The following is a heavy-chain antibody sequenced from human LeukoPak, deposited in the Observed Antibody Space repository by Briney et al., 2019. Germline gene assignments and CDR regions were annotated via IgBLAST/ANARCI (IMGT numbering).Heavy chain of an antibody. J-gene: IGHJ4*02. Sequence: ASVTVSCKTSGYTFSDYHVHWVRQAPGQGLEWMGWIEPHSGGTDFAEKFHGRLTMTRDTSITTVYMEMTRLTSDDTAVYYCARDPPGDSGLDCWGQGTLVTVSS. D-gene: IGHD1-26*01. CDR2: IEPHSGGT. V-gene: IGHV1-2*02. CDR1: GYTFSDYH. CDR3: ARDPPGDSGLDC.